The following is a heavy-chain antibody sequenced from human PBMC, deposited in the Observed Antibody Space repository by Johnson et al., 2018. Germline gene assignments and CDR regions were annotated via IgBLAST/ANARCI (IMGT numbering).Heavy chain of an antibody. CDR3: ASEMGIIRANYYYYGMDV. J-gene: IGHJ6*02. CDR1: GFTFSSYG. V-gene: IGHV3-33*01. D-gene: IGHD3-3*01. Sequence: QVQLVQSGGGVVQXGRSLRLSCAASGFTFSSYGMHWVRQAPGKGLEWVAVIWYDGSNKYYADSVKGRFTISRENSKNTLYLQMNSLRAEDTAVYYCASEMGIIRANYYYYGMDVWGQGTTVTVSS. CDR2: IWYDGSNK.